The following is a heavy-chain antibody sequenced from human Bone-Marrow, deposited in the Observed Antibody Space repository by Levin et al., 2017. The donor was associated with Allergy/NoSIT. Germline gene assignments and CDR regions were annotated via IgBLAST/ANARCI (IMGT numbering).Heavy chain of an antibody. CDR1: GFTFLTYA. V-gene: IGHV3-23*01. CDR3: AKDAGYCGDGSCYSDAFDI. D-gene: IGHD2-15*01. CDR2: LSGSGDGT. Sequence: GGSLRLSCEASGFTFLTYAMAWVRQAPGKGLEWVSSLSGSGDGTFYADSVKGRFSISRDNSKNTLYLQMNSLRAEDTAVYYCAKDAGYCGDGSCYSDAFDIWGQGTVVTVSS. J-gene: IGHJ3*02.